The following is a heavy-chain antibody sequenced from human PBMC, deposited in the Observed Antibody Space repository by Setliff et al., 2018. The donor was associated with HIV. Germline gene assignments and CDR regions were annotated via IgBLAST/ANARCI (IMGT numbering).Heavy chain of an antibody. V-gene: IGHV1-69-2*01. CDR3: ATGRGAAASNAFDI. CDR1: GYTFTDYY. Sequence: GASVKVSCKASGYTFTDYYMHWVQQAPGKGLEWMGRVDPEDGETIYAEKFQGRVTITADTSTDTAYMELSSLRSEDTAVYCCATGRGAAASNAFDIWGQGTMVTVS. D-gene: IGHD6-13*01. CDR2: VDPEDGET. J-gene: IGHJ3*02.